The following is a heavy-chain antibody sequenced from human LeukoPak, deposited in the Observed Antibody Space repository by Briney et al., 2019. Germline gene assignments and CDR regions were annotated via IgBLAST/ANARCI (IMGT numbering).Heavy chain of an antibody. CDR3: AKEDYSSSWYALDY. CDR1: GFIVSSNY. J-gene: IGHJ4*02. Sequence: GGSLRLSCAASGFIVSSNYMNWVRQAPGKGLEWVSLISGDGGSIYYADSVKGRFTISRDNSKNSLYLQMNSLRTEDTALYYCAKEDYSSSWYALDYWGQGTLVTVSS. D-gene: IGHD6-13*01. V-gene: IGHV3-43*02. CDR2: ISGDGGSI.